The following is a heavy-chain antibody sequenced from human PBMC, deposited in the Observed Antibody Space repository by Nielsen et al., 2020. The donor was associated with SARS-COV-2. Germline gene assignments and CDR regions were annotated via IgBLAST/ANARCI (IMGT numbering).Heavy chain of an antibody. D-gene: IGHD3-9*01. CDR1: GYTFTSYG. Sequence: ASVKVSCKASGYTFTSYGISWVRQAPGQGLEWMGWISAYNGNTNYAQKLQGRVTMTTDTSTSTAYTELRSLRSDDTAVYYCARGKPDLTGYYPFDYWGQGTLVTVSS. V-gene: IGHV1-18*01. CDR3: ARGKPDLTGYYPFDY. CDR2: ISAYNGNT. J-gene: IGHJ4*02.